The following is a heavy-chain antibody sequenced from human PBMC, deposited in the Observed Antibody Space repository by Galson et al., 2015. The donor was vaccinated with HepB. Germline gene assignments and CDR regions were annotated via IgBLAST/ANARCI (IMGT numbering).Heavy chain of an antibody. D-gene: IGHD3-10*01. V-gene: IGHV1-18*04. Sequence: SVKVSCKASGYTFTSYGISWVRQAPGQGLEWMGWISAYNGNTNYAQKLQGRVTMTTDTSTSTAYMELRSLRSDDTAVYYCGRGEYGSGSYYNNWFDPWGQGTLLTVSS. CDR1: GYTFTSYG. CDR2: ISAYNGNT. CDR3: GRGEYGSGSYYNNWFDP. J-gene: IGHJ5*02.